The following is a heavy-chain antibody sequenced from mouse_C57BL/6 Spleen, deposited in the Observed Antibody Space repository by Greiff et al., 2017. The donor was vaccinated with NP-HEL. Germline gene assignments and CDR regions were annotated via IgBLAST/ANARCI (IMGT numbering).Heavy chain of an antibody. D-gene: IGHD2-3*01. CDR2: IRNKANGYTT. J-gene: IGHJ1*03. CDR1: GFTFTDYY. CDR3: ARWLLPWYFDV. V-gene: IGHV7-3*01. Sequence: EVQRVESGGGLVQPGGSLSLSCAASGFTFTDYYMSWVRQPPGKALEWLGFIRNKANGYTTEYSASVKGRFTISRDNYQSILYLQMNALRAEDSATYYCARWLLPWYFDVWGTGTTVTVSS.